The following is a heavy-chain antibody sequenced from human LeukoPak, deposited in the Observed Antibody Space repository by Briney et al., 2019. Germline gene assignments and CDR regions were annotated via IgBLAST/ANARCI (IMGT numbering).Heavy chain of an antibody. Sequence: GGSLRLSCAASGFTFSSYAVSWVRQAPGKGVGWVSGMGGRGGSTYYADSVKGRFTISRDNSKNTLYLQMNSLRAEDTAVYYWAKVETAAAATLRGFDYWGQGTLVTVSS. CDR3: AKVETAAAATLRGFDY. CDR2: MGGRGGST. CDR1: GFTFSSYA. V-gene: IGHV3-23*01. D-gene: IGHD6-13*01. J-gene: IGHJ4*02.